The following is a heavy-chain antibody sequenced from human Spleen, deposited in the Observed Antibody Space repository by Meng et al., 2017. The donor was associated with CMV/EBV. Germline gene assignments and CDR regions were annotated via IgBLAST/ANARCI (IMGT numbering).Heavy chain of an antibody. J-gene: IGHJ5*02. Sequence: YTFTSYGSSWVRQAPGQGLEWMGWISAYDGNTNYAQKVQGRVTMTTDTSTNTAYMELRSLRSDDTAVYYCARGAYCSSTSCYQRWFDPWGQGTLVTVSS. CDR3: ARGAYCSSTSCYQRWFDP. V-gene: IGHV1-18*01. D-gene: IGHD2-2*01. CDR2: ISAYDGNT. CDR1: YTFTSYG.